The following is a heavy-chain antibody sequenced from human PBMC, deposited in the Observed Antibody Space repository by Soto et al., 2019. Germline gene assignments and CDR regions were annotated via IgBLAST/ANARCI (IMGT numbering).Heavy chain of an antibody. V-gene: IGHV3-9*01. Sequence: EVQLVESGGGLVQPGRSLRLSCAASGFTFDDYAMHWVRQAPGKGLEWVSGISWNSGSIGYADSVKGRFTISRDNAKNSLYLQLNSLRSEDTALEYCAKDSTLGGWGGMDVWGQGTTVTVSS. CDR2: ISWNSGSI. CDR3: AKDSTLGGWGGMDV. CDR1: GFTFDDYA. D-gene: IGHD3-16*01. J-gene: IGHJ6*02.